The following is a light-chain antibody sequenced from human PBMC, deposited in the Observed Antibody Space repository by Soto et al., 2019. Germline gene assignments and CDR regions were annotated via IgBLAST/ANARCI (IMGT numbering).Light chain of an antibody. CDR2: AAS. CDR1: QSISSY. CDR3: QQSYSTPPELT. V-gene: IGKV1-39*01. J-gene: IGKJ4*01. Sequence: DIQMTQSPSSLSASVGDRVTITCRASQSISSYLNWYQQKPGKAPKLLIYAASSLQSGVPSRFSGSGSGTHFTFTISSLQPEDFATYYCQQSYSTPPELTFGGGTKVDIK.